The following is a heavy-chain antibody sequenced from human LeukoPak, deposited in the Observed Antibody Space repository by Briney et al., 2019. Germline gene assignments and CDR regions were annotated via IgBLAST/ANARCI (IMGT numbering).Heavy chain of an antibody. J-gene: IGHJ5*02. Sequence: SVKVSCKASGGTFSSYAISWVRQAPGQGLEWMGGIIPIFGTANYAQKFQGRVTITADESTSTAYMELSSLRSEDTAVYYCAREMTDIVVVVAATESAWFDPWGQGTLVTVSS. CDR2: IIPIFGTA. V-gene: IGHV1-69*13. CDR3: AREMTDIVVVVAATESAWFDP. CDR1: GGTFSSYA. D-gene: IGHD2-15*01.